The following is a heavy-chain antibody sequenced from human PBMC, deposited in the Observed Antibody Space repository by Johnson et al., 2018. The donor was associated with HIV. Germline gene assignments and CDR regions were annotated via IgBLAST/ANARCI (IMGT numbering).Heavy chain of an antibody. J-gene: IGHJ3*02. CDR2: IYSGGST. CDR3: AKVGLVVAGPLPHAFDI. CDR1: GFTFSSYT. D-gene: IGHD6-19*01. Sequence: QVQLVESGGGVVQPGRSLRLSCAASGFTFSSYTMHWVRQAPGKGLEWVSVIYSGGSTYYPASVKGRFTIPRDNSKNTLYLQMNSLRAEDTAVYYCAKVGLVVAGPLPHAFDIWGQGTLVTVSS. V-gene: IGHV3-NL1*01.